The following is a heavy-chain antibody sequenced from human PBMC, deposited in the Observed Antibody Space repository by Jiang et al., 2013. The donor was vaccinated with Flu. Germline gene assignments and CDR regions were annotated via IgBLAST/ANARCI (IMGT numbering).Heavy chain of an antibody. J-gene: IGHJ3*02. CDR2: ISAYNGNT. V-gene: IGHV1-18*04. CDR3: ARDRGLGLSSSWYRKGHDAFDI. CDR1: GYTFTSYG. Sequence: GAEVKKPGASVKVSCKASGYTFTSYGISWVRQAPGQGLEWMGWISAYNGNTNYAQKLQGRVTMTTDTSTSTAYMELRSLRSDDTAVYYCARDRGLGLSSSWYRKGHDAFDIWGQGTMVTVSS. D-gene: IGHD6-13*01.